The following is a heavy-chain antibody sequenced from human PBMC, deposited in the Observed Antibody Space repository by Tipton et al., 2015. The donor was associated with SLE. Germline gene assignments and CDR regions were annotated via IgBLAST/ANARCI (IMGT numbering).Heavy chain of an antibody. CDR3: ARVVKDLGFDL. CDR2: IYHSGST. Sequence: LSLTCTVSGDSINSGSYYWSWIRPPPGKGLEWIGYIYHSGSTYYNPSLKSRVTISVDRSKNQFSLKLSSVTAADTAVYYCARVVKDLGFDLWGRGTLVTVSS. J-gene: IGHJ2*01. V-gene: IGHV4-30-2*01. CDR1: GDSINSGSYY. D-gene: IGHD2-21*01.